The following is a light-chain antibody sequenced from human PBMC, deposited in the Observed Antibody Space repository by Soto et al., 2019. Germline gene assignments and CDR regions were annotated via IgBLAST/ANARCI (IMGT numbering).Light chain of an antibody. CDR3: QQYGSSPQT. J-gene: IGKJ1*01. Sequence: EIVLTQSPGTLSLSPGERATLSCRASQSVSSGYLAWYQQKPGQAPSLLIYGASSRATGIPDRFSGSGSGTDFTLTISRLEPEDVAVYYCQQYGSSPQTFGQGTKVDIK. CDR1: QSVSSGY. V-gene: IGKV3-20*01. CDR2: GAS.